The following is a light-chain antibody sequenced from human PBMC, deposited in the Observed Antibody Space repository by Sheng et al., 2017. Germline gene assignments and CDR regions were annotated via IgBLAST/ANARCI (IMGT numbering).Light chain of an antibody. CDR1: QDMSDY. Sequence: IQMTQSPSSLSASVRDRVTITCRASQDMSDYLAWYQQKPGKAPKLLLYTASSLQSGVPSRFSGSGSGTDFSLTINGLQPEDFSTYYCQQYYVTPPTFGGGTKVDMK. J-gene: IGKJ4*01. V-gene: IGKV1-NL1*01. CDR2: TAS. CDR3: QQYYVTPPT.